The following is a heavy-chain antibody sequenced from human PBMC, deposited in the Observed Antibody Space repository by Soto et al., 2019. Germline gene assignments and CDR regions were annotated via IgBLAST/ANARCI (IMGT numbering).Heavy chain of an antibody. J-gene: IGHJ5*02. Sequence: LETLCLTCTVSGGSISNYYWGWIRQPPGKGLECIGYVYYSGSTNYNPSLKSRVTISVGTSKNQFSLKLSSVTAADTAVYYCERLTPRLPTAAGWFDPWGQGTLVTVSS. V-gene: IGHV4-59*01. D-gene: IGHD1-1*01. CDR3: ERLTPRLPTAAGWFDP. CDR1: GGSISNYY. CDR2: VYYSGST.